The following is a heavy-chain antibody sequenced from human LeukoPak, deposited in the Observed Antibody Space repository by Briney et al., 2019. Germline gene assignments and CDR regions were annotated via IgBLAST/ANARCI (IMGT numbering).Heavy chain of an antibody. CDR2: IWYDGSNK. CDR1: GFTFSSYG. J-gene: IGHJ4*02. Sequence: PGRSLRLSCAASGFTFSSYGMHWVRQAPGKGLEWVAVIWYDGSNKYYADSVKGRFTISRDNSKNTLYLQMNSLRAEDTAVYYCARESRDCSGGSCYFYWGQGTLVTVSS. CDR3: ARESRDCSGGSCYFY. V-gene: IGHV3-33*01. D-gene: IGHD2-15*01.